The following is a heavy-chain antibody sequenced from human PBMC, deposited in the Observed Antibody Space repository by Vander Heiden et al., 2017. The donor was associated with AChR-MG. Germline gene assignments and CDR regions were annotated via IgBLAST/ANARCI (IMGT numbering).Heavy chain of an antibody. CDR2: IKQDGSEK. J-gene: IGHJ6*02. V-gene: IGHV3-7*01. D-gene: IGHD3-3*01. CDR1: GFTFSSYW. Sequence: EVQLEESGGGLVQPGGSLRLSCAASGFTFSSYWMSWVRQAPGKGLEWVANIKQDGSEKYYVDSVKGRFTISRDNAKNSLYLQMKSLRAEDTAVYYCAREGWSGPHPYYYYGRDVWGQGTKGTVSS. CDR3: AREGWSGPHPYYYYGRDV.